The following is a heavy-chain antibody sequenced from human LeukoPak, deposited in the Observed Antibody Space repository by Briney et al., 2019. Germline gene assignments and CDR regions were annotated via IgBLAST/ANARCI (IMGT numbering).Heavy chain of an antibody. CDR2: ISYDGSNK. J-gene: IGHJ4*02. CDR3: ATLPYSSSFLDY. D-gene: IGHD6-13*01. Sequence: GRSLRLSCAASGFTFSSYGMHWVRQAPGKGLEWVAVISYDGSNKYYADSVKGRFTISRDNSKNTLYLQMNSLRAEDTAVYYCATLPYSSSFLDYWGQGTLVTVSS. CDR1: GFTFSSYG. V-gene: IGHV3-30*03.